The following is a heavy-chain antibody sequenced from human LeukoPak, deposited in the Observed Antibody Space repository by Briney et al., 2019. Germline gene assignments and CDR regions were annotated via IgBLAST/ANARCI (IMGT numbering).Heavy chain of an antibody. CDR1: GFTFSSYV. CDR2: ISYDGSNE. CDR3: AKAKSVTPYYYYMDV. Sequence: SGGSLRLSCAASGFTFSSYVMHWVRQAPGKGLEWVAIISYDGSNEYYADSVKGRFTISRDNSKNTLYLQMNSLRAADTAVYYCAKAKSVTPYYYYMDVWGKGTTVTISS. D-gene: IGHD4-17*01. V-gene: IGHV3-30*04. J-gene: IGHJ6*03.